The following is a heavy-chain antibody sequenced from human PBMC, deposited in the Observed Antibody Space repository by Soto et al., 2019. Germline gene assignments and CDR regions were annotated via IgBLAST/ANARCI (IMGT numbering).Heavy chain of an antibody. CDR2: ISGSGGST. CDR3: ANLYGSGSYSANFDY. D-gene: IGHD3-10*01. Sequence: LRLSCAASGFTFSSYAMNWVRQAPGKGLEWVSAISGSGGSTYYADSVKGRFTISRDNSKNTLYLQMNSLRAEDTAVYYCANLYGSGSYSANFDYWGQGTLVTVSS. V-gene: IGHV3-23*01. J-gene: IGHJ4*02. CDR1: GFTFSSYA.